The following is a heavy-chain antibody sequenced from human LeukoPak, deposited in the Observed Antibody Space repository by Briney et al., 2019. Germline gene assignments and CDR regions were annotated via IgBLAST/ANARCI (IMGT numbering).Heavy chain of an antibody. V-gene: IGHV3-30*04. CDR1: GYTFSSYA. CDR2: ISHDGKNK. CDR3: ARDRGLQMIARRGFDF. J-gene: IGHJ4*02. D-gene: IGHD2-21*01. Sequence: GRSLTLSCTASGYTFSSYAMQWVRQAPGKGLEWVAVISHDGKNKFYADSVKGRFSISRDNARNTLSLEMSSLRAEDTAIYYCARDRGLQMIARRGFDFWGQGTLVTVSS.